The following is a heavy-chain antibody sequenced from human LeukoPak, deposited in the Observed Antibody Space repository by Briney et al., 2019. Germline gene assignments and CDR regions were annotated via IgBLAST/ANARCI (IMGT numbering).Heavy chain of an antibody. V-gene: IGHV4-34*01. Sequence: SETLSLTCAVYGGSFSGYYWSWIRQPPGKGLEWIGEINHSGSTNYNPSLKSRVTISVDTSKNQFSLKLSSVTAADTAVYYCARAVTGYSSSWYSDYWGQGTLVTVSS. CDR2: INHSGST. CDR1: GGSFSGYY. D-gene: IGHD6-13*01. J-gene: IGHJ4*02. CDR3: ARAVTGYSSSWYSDY.